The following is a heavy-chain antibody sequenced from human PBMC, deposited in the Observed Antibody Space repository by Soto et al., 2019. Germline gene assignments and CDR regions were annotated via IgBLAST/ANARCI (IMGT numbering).Heavy chain of an antibody. CDR3: ATYGRVDY. CDR1: GFTVSNYY. D-gene: IGHD3-10*01. J-gene: IGHJ4*02. Sequence: EVQLVESGGGLIQPGGSLRLSCAASGFTVSNYYMSWVRQAPGKGLEWVSLIYSGGSTYYADSVKGRFTISRDNSKNTPYLQMNSLSAGDTAVYYCATYGRVDYWGQGTLVTVSS. CDR2: IYSGGST. V-gene: IGHV3-53*01.